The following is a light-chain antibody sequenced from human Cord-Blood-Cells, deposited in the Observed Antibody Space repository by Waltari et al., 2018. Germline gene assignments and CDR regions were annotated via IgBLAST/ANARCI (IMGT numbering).Light chain of an antibody. CDR3: QQSYSTPYT. J-gene: IGKJ2*01. CDR1: QSISSY. Sequence: DIQMTQSPSSLSASVGDRVTITCLASQSISSYLNWYHQKPGKAPKLLIYAASSLQSGVPSRFSGSGSGTDFTLTISSLQPEDFATYYCQQSYSTPYTFGQGTKLEIK. CDR2: AAS. V-gene: IGKV1-39*01.